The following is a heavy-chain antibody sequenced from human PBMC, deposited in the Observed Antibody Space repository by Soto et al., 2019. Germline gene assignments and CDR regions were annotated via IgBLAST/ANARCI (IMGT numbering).Heavy chain of an antibody. CDR2: ISSSSSYI. D-gene: IGHD3-16*01. Sequence: EVQXXXSGGGLXXXXXXLXLSCAASGFTFSSYSMNWVRQAPGKGLEWVSSISSSSSYIYYADSVKGRXTXXXXXXXXXXXXXXXXXXXXXXXXXXXXXDDGXSXXSNDYWGQGTLVX. J-gene: IGHJ4*02. V-gene: IGHV3-21*01. CDR1: GFTFSSYS. CDR3: XXDDGXSXXSNDY.